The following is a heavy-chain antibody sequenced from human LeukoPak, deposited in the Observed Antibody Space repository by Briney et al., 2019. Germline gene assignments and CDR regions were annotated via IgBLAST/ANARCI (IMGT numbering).Heavy chain of an antibody. Sequence: SVKVSCKASGGTFSSYAISWVRQAPGQGLEWMGRIIPILGIANYAQKFQGRVTITADKSTSTAYMELSSLRSEDTAVYYCARAPRKGAADYYLDYWGQGTLVTVSS. CDR2: IIPILGIA. D-gene: IGHD2-15*01. J-gene: IGHJ4*02. CDR3: ARAPRKGAADYYLDY. CDR1: GGTFSSYA. V-gene: IGHV1-69*04.